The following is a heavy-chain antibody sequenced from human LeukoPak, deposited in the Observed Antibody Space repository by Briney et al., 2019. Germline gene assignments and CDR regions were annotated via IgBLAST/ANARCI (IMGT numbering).Heavy chain of an antibody. V-gene: IGHV1-46*03. Sequence: ASVKVSCKASGYTFTGYYMHWVRQTPGQGLEWMGIINPSGGSTSYAQKFQGRVTMTRDTSTSTVYMELSSLRSEDTAVYYCALGTYYYDSSGYFGFDAFDIWDQGTMVTVSS. CDR3: ALGTYYYDSSGYFGFDAFDI. J-gene: IGHJ3*02. D-gene: IGHD3-22*01. CDR2: INPSGGST. CDR1: GYTFTGYY.